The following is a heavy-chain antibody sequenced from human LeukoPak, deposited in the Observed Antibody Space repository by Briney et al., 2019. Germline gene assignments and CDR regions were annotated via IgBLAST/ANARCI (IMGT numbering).Heavy chain of an antibody. V-gene: IGHV3-9*01. CDR3: ARLVYGAPPGDY. CDR2: ISWNSGSI. J-gene: IGHJ4*02. Sequence: GGSLRLSCAASGFTFDDYAMHWVRQAPGKGLEWVSGISWNSGSIGYADSVKGRFTISRDNAKNSLYLQMNSLRAEDTAVYYCARLVYGAPPGDYWGQGTLVTVSS. CDR1: GFTFDDYA. D-gene: IGHD4-17*01.